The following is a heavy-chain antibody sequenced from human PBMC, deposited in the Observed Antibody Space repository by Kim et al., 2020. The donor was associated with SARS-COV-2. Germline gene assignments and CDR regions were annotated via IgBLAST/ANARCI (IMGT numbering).Heavy chain of an antibody. Sequence: SVKVSCKASGGTFSSYTISWVRQAPGQGLEWMGRIIPILGIANYAQKFQGRVTITADKSTSTAYMELSSLRSEDTAVYYCARAPTYYYDSSGYSTGDYWGQGTLVTVSS. V-gene: IGHV1-69*02. CDR1: GGTFSSYT. CDR3: ARAPTYYYDSSGYSTGDY. CDR2: IIPILGIA. J-gene: IGHJ4*02. D-gene: IGHD3-22*01.